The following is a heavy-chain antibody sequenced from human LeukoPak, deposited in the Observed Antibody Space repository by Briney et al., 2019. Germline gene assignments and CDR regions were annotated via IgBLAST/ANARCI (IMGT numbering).Heavy chain of an antibody. V-gene: IGHV3-23*01. D-gene: IGHD6-19*01. CDR3: AKGVSIAVAALDAFDM. CDR1: GFTFSSYA. CDR2: ISGSGGST. J-gene: IGHJ3*02. Sequence: GGSLRLSCAASGFTFSSYAMSWVRQAPGKGLEWVSAISGSGGSTHYADSVKGRFTISRDNSKNTLYLQMNSLRTEDTAVYYCAKGVSIAVAALDAFDMWGQGTMVIVSS.